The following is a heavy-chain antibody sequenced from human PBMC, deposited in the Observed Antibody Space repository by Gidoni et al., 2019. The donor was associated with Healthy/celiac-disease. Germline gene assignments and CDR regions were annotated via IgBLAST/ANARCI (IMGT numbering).Heavy chain of an antibody. CDR2: IYYSGST. D-gene: IGHD3-9*01. Sequence: HVQLQVSCPGLVKPSETLSLTCTVSGGSISSYYWSWIRQPPGKGLEGFGYIYYSGSTNYNPSLKSRVTISGDTSKNQFSLKLSTVTAADTAVYYCARTISRSDWFDPWGQGTLVTVSS. CDR1: GGSISSYY. V-gene: IGHV4-59*01. J-gene: IGHJ5*02. CDR3: ARTISRSDWFDP.